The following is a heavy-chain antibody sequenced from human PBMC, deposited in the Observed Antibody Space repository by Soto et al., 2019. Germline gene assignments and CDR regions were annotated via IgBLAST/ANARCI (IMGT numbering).Heavy chain of an antibody. V-gene: IGHV1-24*01. CDR2: FDPEDGET. CDR1: GYTLTELS. Sequence: ASVKVSCKVSGYTLTELSMHWVRQAPGKGLEWMGGFDPEDGETIYAQKFQGRVTMTEDTSTDTAYMELSSLRSEDTAVYYCATAHYDSSGYYTAEYFQHWGQGTLVTVSS. CDR3: ATAHYDSSGYYTAEYFQH. D-gene: IGHD3-22*01. J-gene: IGHJ1*01.